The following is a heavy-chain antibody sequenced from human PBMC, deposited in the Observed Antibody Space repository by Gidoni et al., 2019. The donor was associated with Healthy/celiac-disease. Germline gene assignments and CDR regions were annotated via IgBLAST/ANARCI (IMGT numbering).Heavy chain of an antibody. V-gene: IGHV3-30-3*01. Sequence: QVQLVESGGGVVQPGRSLRLSCGASGFTFSSYAMHWVRQAPGKGLEWVAVISYDGSNKYYADSVKGRFTISRDNSKNTLYLQMNSLRAEDTAVYYCASLIAVAGGDWGQGTLVTVSS. CDR1: GFTFSSYA. J-gene: IGHJ4*02. CDR2: ISYDGSNK. D-gene: IGHD6-19*01. CDR3: ASLIAVAGGD.